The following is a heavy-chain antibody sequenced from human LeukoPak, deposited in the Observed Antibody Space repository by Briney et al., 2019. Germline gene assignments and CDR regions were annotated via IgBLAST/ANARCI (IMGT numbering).Heavy chain of an antibody. CDR1: GFTFSSYA. CDR3: ASGEMATLTTGY. D-gene: IGHD5-24*01. J-gene: IGHJ4*02. CDR2: ISYDGSNK. V-gene: IGHV3-30-3*01. Sequence: GGSLRLSCAASGFTFSSYAMHWVRQAPGKGLEWVAVISYDGSNKYYADSVKGRFTISRDNSKNTLYLQMNSLRAEDTAVYYCASGEMATLTTGYWGQGTLVTVSS.